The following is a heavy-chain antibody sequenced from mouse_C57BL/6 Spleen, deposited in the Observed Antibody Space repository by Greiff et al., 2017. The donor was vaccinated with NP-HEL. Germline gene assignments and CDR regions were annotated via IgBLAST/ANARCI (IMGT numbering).Heavy chain of an antibody. D-gene: IGHD2-3*01. J-gene: IGHJ3*01. V-gene: IGHV1-64*01. CDR1: GYTFTSYW. CDR2: IHPNSGST. CDR3: ARDPMIRGVLSY. Sequence: QVQLKQPGAELVKPGASVKLSCKASGYTFTSYWMHWVKQRPGQGLEWIGMIHPNSGSTNYNEKFKSKATLTVDKSSSTAYMQLSSLTSEDSAVYYCARDPMIRGVLSYWGQGTLVTVSA.